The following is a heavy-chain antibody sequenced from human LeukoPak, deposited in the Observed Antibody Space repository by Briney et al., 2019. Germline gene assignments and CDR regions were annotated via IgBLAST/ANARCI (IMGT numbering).Heavy chain of an antibody. J-gene: IGHJ6*03. CDR2: DTSSTTST. Sequence: GGSLRLSCTASEFSISHYAMSWVRQAPGKGLEGVSADTSSTTSTYYASSVRGRFTISRDNSIKTPDLQMNSLRADDTAVYYCSKAPLGACAGAVCYYLDVWGKGTTVIVSS. V-gene: IGHV3-23*01. CDR1: EFSISHYA. D-gene: IGHD2-8*02. CDR3: SKAPLGACAGAVCYYLDV.